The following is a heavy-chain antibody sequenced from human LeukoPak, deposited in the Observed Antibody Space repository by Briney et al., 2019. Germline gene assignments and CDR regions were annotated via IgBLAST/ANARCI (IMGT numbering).Heavy chain of an antibody. CDR3: ARGEAPSQQLVPEYYFDY. D-gene: IGHD6-13*01. V-gene: IGHV4-61*01. Sequence: SETLSLTCTVSGVSVSNGNFYWSWLRQPPGKALEWIGYIYYTGSAYYSPSLEGRVRISVDTSKNQFSVKLNSVTAADTAVYYCARGEAPSQQLVPEYYFDYWGQGTLVTVSS. CDR2: IYYTGSA. CDR1: GVSVSNGNFY. J-gene: IGHJ4*02.